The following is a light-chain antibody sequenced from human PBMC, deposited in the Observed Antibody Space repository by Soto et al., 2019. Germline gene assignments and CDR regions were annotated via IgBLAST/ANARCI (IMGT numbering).Light chain of an antibody. CDR3: CSYAGTFTK. CDR1: SSDVGGYNY. Sequence: QSALTQPRSVSGSPGQSVTISCTGTSSDVGGYNYVSWYQQDPGKAPRLMIFDVTQRPSGVPDRFAGSKSGNTAYLTIAGLPNEDEASYCCCSYAGTFTKFGGGTKLTVL. CDR2: DVT. J-gene: IGLJ2*01. V-gene: IGLV2-11*01.